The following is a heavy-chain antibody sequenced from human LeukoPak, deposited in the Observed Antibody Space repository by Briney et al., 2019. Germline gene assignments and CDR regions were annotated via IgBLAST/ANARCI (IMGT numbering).Heavy chain of an antibody. D-gene: IGHD3-3*01. CDR2: IIPIFGTA. Sequence: SVKVSCKASGGTFSSYAISWVRQAPGQGLEWMGGIIPIFGTANYAQKFQGRVTITADESTSTAYMELSSLRSEDTAVYYCARGKAYYDFWSGSYYYYGMDVWGQGTTVTVSS. CDR3: ARGKAYYDFWSGSYYYYGMDV. V-gene: IGHV1-69*13. CDR1: GGTFSSYA. J-gene: IGHJ6*02.